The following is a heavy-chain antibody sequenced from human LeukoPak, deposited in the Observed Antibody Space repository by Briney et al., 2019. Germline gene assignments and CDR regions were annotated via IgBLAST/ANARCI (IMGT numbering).Heavy chain of an antibody. V-gene: IGHV1-2*02. CDR3: ARGGYSYGYI. Sequence: ASVKVSCKASGYTFTSYYMHWVPQAPGQGLEWMGWINPNSGGTNYAQKFQGRVTMTRDTSISTAYMELSGLRSDDTALYYCARGGYSYGYIWGQGTLVTVSS. CDR2: INPNSGGT. D-gene: IGHD5-18*01. J-gene: IGHJ4*02. CDR1: GYTFTSYY.